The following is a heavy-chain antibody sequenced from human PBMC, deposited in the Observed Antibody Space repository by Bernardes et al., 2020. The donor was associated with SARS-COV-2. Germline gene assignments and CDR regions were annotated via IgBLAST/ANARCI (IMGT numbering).Heavy chain of an antibody. Sequence: ASVKVSCKASGYTFTSYGISWVRQAPGQGLEWMGWISAYNGNTNYAQKLQGRVTMTTDTSTSTAYMELRSLRSDDTAVYYCARGGEGITIFGVVIAENWFDPWGKGTLVTVSS. CDR2: ISAYNGNT. D-gene: IGHD3-3*01. V-gene: IGHV1-18*04. CDR3: ARGGEGITIFGVVIAENWFDP. J-gene: IGHJ5*02. CDR1: GYTFTSYG.